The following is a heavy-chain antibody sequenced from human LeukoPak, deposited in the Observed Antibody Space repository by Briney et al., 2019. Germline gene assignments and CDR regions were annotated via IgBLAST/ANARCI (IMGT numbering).Heavy chain of an antibody. D-gene: IGHD3-22*01. Sequence: SETLSLTCTVSGGSISSYYWSWIRQPPGKGLEWIGYIYYSGSTNYNPSLKSRVTISVDTSKNQFSLKLSSVTAADTAVYYCARGRYYYDSSGYLYFDYWGQGTLVTVSS. CDR3: ARGRYYYDSSGYLYFDY. CDR1: GGSISSYY. J-gene: IGHJ4*02. CDR2: IYYSGST. V-gene: IGHV4-59*12.